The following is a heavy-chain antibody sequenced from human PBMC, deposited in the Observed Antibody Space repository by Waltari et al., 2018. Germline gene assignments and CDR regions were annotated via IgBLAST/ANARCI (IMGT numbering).Heavy chain of an antibody. V-gene: IGHV4-34*01. CDR2: MPPSGST. Sequence: QVQLQQWGAGLLKPSETLSLTCAVYGGSFSGYYGSWIRQPPGKGLEWMGEMPPSGSTYYNPSLQSRVTILVDTSKNQLSLKLSSVTAADTAVYYCARGPDHAKTGYWGQGTLVTVSS. CDR1: GGSFSGYY. J-gene: IGHJ4*02. CDR3: ARGPDHAKTGY.